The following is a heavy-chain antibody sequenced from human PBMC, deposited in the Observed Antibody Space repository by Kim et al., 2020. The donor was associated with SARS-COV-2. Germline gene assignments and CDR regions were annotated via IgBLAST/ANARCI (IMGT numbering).Heavy chain of an antibody. Sequence: SETLSLTCTVSGGSISSYYWSWIRQPPGKGLEWIGYIYYSGSTNYNPSLKSRVTISVDTSKNQFSLKLSSVTAADTAVYYCARVRPGTTTVIDYWGQGTLVTVSS. CDR1: GGSISSYY. CDR2: IYYSGST. V-gene: IGHV4-59*01. CDR3: ARVRPGTTTVIDY. J-gene: IGHJ4*02. D-gene: IGHD4-17*01.